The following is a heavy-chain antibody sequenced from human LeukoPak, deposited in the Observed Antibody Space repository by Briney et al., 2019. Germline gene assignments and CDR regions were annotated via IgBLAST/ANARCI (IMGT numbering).Heavy chain of an antibody. V-gene: IGHV3-48*04. J-gene: IGHJ5*02. CDR3: ARGGYNYNP. Sequence: GGSLRLSCTASGFSFSTYSMNWVRQAPGKGLEWVSYIVGSSSNIYYADSVKGRFTISRDNAKNSLSLQMNSLRAEDTAMYYCARGGYNYNPWGQGTLVTVSS. D-gene: IGHD5-18*01. CDR1: GFSFSTYS. CDR2: IVGSSSNI.